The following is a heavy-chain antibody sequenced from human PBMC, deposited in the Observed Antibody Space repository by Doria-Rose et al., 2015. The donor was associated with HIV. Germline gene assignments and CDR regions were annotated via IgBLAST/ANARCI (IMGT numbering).Heavy chain of an antibody. CDR1: GVSLSSPGMG. J-gene: IGHJ4*02. CDR2: ISSDDER. D-gene: IGHD6-13*01. CDR3: ARIKSSRWYHKYYFDF. V-gene: IGHV2-26*01. Sequence: SGPVLVKPTETLTLTCTVSGVSLSSPGMGVSWIRQPPGKALEWLANISSDDERSYTPSLKSRLTISRVTSKSQVVLTMTDMDPVDTATYYCARIKSSRWYHKYYFDFWGQGTLVIVSA.